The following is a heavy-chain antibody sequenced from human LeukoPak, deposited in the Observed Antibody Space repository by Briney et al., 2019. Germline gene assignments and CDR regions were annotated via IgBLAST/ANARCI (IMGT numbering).Heavy chain of an antibody. J-gene: IGHJ4*02. CDR2: INSDRRST. CDR1: GFTFSRYY. V-gene: IGHV3-74*01. Sequence: PGGSLRLXCAASGFTFSRYYMHWVRQAPGKALVWVSRINSDRRSTTYADSVRGRFTVSRDNAKNTLYLQMNSLKVEDTAMYYCTRVFVGDEYSSSGYWGQGTLVTVSS. D-gene: IGHD6-13*01. CDR3: TRVFVGDEYSSSGY.